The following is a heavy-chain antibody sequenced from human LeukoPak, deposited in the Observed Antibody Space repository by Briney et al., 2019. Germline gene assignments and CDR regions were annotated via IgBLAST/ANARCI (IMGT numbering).Heavy chain of an antibody. J-gene: IGHJ4*02. CDR1: GYTFTSYY. V-gene: IGHV1-46*03. Sequence: ASVKVSCKASGYTFTSYYMHWVRQAPGQGLEWMGIINPSGGSTSYAQKFQGRVTMTRDTSTSTVYMELSSLRSEDTAVYYCARSITMVRGVIPPLFGYWGRGTLVTVSS. D-gene: IGHD3-10*01. CDR3: ARSITMVRGVIPPLFGY. CDR2: INPSGGST.